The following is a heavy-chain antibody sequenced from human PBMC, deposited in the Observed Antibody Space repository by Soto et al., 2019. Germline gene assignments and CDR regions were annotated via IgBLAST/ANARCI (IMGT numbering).Heavy chain of an antibody. V-gene: IGHV1-18*04. D-gene: IGHD6-19*01. CDR2: ISAYNGNT. CDR1: GYTFTSYG. Sequence: ASVKVSCKASGYTFTSYGISWVRQAPGQGLEWMGWISAYNGNTNYAQKLQGRVTMTTDTSTSTAYMELRSLRSDDTAGYYCARIRYSSGWTASDYWGQGTLVTVSS. J-gene: IGHJ4*02. CDR3: ARIRYSSGWTASDY.